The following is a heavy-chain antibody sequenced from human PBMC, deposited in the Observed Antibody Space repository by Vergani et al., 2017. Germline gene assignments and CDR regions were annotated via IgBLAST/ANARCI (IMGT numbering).Heavy chain of an antibody. CDR2: IYTSGST. CDR1: GSSISSGSYY. Sequence: QVQLQESGPGLVKPSQTLSLTCTVSGSSISSGSYYWSWIRQPAGKGLEWIGRIYTSGSTNYNPSLKSRVTMSVDTSKNQFSLKLSSVTAADTAVYYCARDCSSTSCYGAFDIWGQGTMVTVSS. V-gene: IGHV4-61*02. D-gene: IGHD2-2*01. CDR3: ARDCSSTSCYGAFDI. J-gene: IGHJ3*02.